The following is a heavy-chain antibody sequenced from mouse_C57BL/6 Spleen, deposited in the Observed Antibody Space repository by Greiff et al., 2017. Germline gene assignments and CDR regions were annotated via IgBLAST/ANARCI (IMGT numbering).Heavy chain of an antibody. V-gene: IGHV1-69*01. J-gene: IGHJ2*01. Sequence: QVQLQQSGAELVMPGASVKLSCKASGYTFTSYWMHWVKQRPGQGLEWIGEIDPSDSYTNYNQKFKGKSTLTVDKSSSTAYMQLSSLTSEDSAVYYCARSPQNYFDYWGQGTTLTVSS. CDR3: ARSPQNYFDY. CDR2: IDPSDSYT. CDR1: GYTFTSYW.